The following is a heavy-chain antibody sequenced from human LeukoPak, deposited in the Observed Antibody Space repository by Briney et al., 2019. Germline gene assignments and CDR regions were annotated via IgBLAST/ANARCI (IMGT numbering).Heavy chain of an antibody. CDR3: ARSDGYYDSSGYEDY. CDR2: IYYSGST. CDR1: GGSISSSSYY. D-gene: IGHD3-22*01. J-gene: IGHJ4*02. Sequence: SETLSLTCTVSGGSISSSSYYWGWIRQPPGKGLEWIGSIYYSGSTNYNPSLKSRVTISVDTSKSQFSLKLSSVTAADTAVYYCARSDGYYDSSGYEDYWGQGTLVTVSS. V-gene: IGHV4-39*07.